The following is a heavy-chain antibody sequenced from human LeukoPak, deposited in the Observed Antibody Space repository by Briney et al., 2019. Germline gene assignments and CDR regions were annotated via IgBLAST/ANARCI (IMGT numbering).Heavy chain of an antibody. CDR2: IYYSGST. D-gene: IGHD3-22*01. CDR3: ARENDSSFFDY. Sequence: SETLSHTCTVSGGSISSYYWSWIRQPPGKGLEWIGYIYYSGSTNYNPSLKSRVTISVDTSKNPFSLKLSSVTAADTAVYYCARENDSSFFDYWGQGTLVTVSS. CDR1: GGSISSYY. V-gene: IGHV4-59*01. J-gene: IGHJ4*02.